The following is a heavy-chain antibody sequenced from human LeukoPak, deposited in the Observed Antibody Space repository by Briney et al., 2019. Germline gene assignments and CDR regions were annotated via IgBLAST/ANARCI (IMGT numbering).Heavy chain of an antibody. Sequence: ETLSLTCTVSGYSISSGYFWGWMRQPPGKGLEWVSSISGSGGGTYYADSVKGRFTISRDNSKNTLYLQMNSLRAEDTAVYYCAKPNSGDSGWYGPDYWGQGTLVTVSS. J-gene: IGHJ4*02. CDR2: ISGSGGGT. D-gene: IGHD6-19*01. CDR3: AKPNSGDSGWYGPDY. CDR1: GYSISSGY. V-gene: IGHV3-23*01.